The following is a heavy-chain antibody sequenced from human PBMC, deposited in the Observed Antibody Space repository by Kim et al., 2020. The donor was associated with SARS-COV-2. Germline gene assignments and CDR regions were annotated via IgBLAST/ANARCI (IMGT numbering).Heavy chain of an antibody. J-gene: IGHJ4*02. CDR2: ISSSSSYI. V-gene: IGHV3-21*01. CDR1: GFTFSSYS. D-gene: IGHD5-12*01. Sequence: GGSLRLSCAASGFTFSSYSMNWVRQAPGKGLEWVSSISSSSSYIYYADSVKGRFTISRDNAKNSLYLQMNSLRAEDTAVYYCARKGRARDGYEPGGYWGQGTLVTVSS. CDR3: ARKGRARDGYEPGGY.